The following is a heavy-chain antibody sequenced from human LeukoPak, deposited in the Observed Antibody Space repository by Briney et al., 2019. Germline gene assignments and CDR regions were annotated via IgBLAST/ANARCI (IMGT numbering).Heavy chain of an antibody. V-gene: IGHV4-39*01. Sequence: KPSETLSLTCTVSGGSISSSSYYRGWIRQPPGKGLEWIGSIYYSGSTYYNPSLKSRVTISVDTSKNQFSLKLSSVTAADTAVYYCARSAHGDFDYWGQGTLVTVSS. CDR3: ARSAHGDFDY. CDR2: IYYSGST. CDR1: GGSISSSSYY. J-gene: IGHJ4*02.